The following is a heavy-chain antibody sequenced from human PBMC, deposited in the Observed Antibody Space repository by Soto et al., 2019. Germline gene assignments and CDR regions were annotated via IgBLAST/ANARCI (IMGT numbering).Heavy chain of an antibody. CDR2: ISAGSEGA. J-gene: IGHJ1*01. V-gene: IGHV3-23*01. CDR1: GFSFTSHA. D-gene: IGHD2-15*01. CDR3: ARDLWWYLH. Sequence: PGGSLRLSCAASGFSFTSHAISWVRQAPGKGLQWISSISAGSEGAYYADSVKGRFTISRDNSNNTLYLHMNSLRAEDTAVYYCARDLWWYLHWGQGTLVTVSS.